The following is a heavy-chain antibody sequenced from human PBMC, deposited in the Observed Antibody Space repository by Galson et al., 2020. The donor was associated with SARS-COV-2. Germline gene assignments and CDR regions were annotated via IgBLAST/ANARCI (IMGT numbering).Heavy chain of an antibody. D-gene: IGHD3-10*01. J-gene: IGHJ6*03. CDR1: GGSVSSGSYY. CDR2: IYYSGST. Sequence: SETLSLTCPVSGGSVSSGSYYWSWIRQPPGKGLEWIGYIYYSGSTNYNPSLKSRVTISVDMSKNQFSLKLSSVTAADTAVYYCARSGSSPYYYYYYYMDVWGKGTTVTVSS. CDR3: ARSGSSPYYYYYYYMDV. V-gene: IGHV4-61*01.